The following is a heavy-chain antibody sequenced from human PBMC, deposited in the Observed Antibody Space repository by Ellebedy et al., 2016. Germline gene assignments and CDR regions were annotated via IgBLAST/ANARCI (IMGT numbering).Heavy chain of an antibody. CDR2: IYPGDSDT. V-gene: IGHV5-51*01. J-gene: IGHJ4*02. D-gene: IGHD3-16*01. Sequence: GESLKISXKGSGYSFTSYWIGWVRQMPGKGLEWMGIIYPGDSDTRYSPSFQGQVTISADKSISTAYLQWSSLKASDTAMYYCARLPASGGSPKPPFDYWGQGTLVTVSS. CDR3: ARLPASGGSPKPPFDY. CDR1: GYSFTSYW.